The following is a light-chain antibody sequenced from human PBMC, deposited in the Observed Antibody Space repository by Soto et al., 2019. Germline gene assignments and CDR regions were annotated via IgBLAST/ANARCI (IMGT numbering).Light chain of an antibody. CDR2: DAY. CDR1: QGVGST. V-gene: IGKV3-15*01. Sequence: EIIMTQSPATLSVSPGERVTLSCRASQGVGSTLAWYRQQPGQAPRLLIYDAYIRASGVPARVSGSGSGTEFTLAISGLQSEDFAVYFFQHYKTWPLAFGGGTKGEIK. CDR3: QHYKTWPLA. J-gene: IGKJ4*01.